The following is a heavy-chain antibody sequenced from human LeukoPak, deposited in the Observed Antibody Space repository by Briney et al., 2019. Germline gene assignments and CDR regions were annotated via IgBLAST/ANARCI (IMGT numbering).Heavy chain of an antibody. CDR2: ISSSGSTI. CDR3: ARGPSPYYYDSSGYYGRFDY. J-gene: IGHJ4*02. V-gene: IGHV3-48*03. Sequence: GGSLRLSCAASGFTFSSYEMNWVRQAPGKGLEWVSYISSSGSTIYYADSVKGRFTISRDNAKNSLYLQMNSLRAEDTAVYYCARGPSPYYYDSSGYYGRFDYWGQGTLVTVSS. CDR1: GFTFSSYE. D-gene: IGHD3-22*01.